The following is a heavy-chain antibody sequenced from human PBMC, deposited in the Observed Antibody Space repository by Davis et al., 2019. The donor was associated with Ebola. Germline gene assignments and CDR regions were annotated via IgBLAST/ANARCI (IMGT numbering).Heavy chain of an antibody. CDR1: GFTFSSYW. CDR2: ISSSSSYI. Sequence: GESLKISCAASGFTFSSYWMSWVRQAPGKGLEWVSSISSSSSYIYYADSVKGRFTISRDNSKNTLYLQMNSLRAEDTAVYYCARDRIAVAGTPLFYYYYGMDVWGQGTTVTVSS. V-gene: IGHV3-21*01. J-gene: IGHJ6*02. CDR3: ARDRIAVAGTPLFYYYYGMDV. D-gene: IGHD6-19*01.